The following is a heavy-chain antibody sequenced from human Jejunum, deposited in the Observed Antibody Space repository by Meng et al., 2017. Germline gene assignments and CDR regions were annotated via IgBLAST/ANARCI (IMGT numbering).Heavy chain of an antibody. V-gene: IGHV4-61*01. J-gene: IGHJ4*02. Sequence: VVLAAWGPGAAGPWVVLSSACVSSACTVSGRSYCCTWIRQRPGQGPEWIGYVYDSGSTNYNPSLSSRVSISSVTSTNQFSLEQISLTAADTAVDYCAADVCGGGLAYLDYWGQGSLVTVSS. CDR3: AADVCGGGLAYLDY. CDR2: VYDSGST. D-gene: IGHD4-23*01. CDR1: ACTVSGRSYC.